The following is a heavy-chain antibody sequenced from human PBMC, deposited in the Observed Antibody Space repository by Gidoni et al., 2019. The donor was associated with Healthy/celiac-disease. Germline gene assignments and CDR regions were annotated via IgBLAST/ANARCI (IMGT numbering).Heavy chain of an antibody. CDR3: AKDCEGSGSYIPYFDY. J-gene: IGHJ4*02. Sequence: QVQLVESGGGVVQPWRSLRLSCSHSGLTFSSYGMHWVRQAPGTGLEWVAVISYDGSNKYDADSVKGRVTISRDNSKNTLYLQMNSLRAEETAVYYCAKDCEGSGSYIPYFDYWGQGTLVTVSS. V-gene: IGHV3-30*18. D-gene: IGHD3-10*01. CDR2: ISYDGSNK. CDR1: GLTFSSYG.